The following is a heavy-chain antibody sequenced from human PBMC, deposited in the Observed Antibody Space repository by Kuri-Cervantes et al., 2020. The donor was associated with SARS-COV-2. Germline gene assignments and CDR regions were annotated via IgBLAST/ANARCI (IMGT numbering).Heavy chain of an antibody. CDR1: NFSISSTYY. D-gene: IGHD3-16*01. CDR3: ARGEAGRGWFDP. J-gene: IGHJ5*02. V-gene: IGHV4-38-2*01. Sequence: GSLRLSCAVSNFSISSTYYWGWVRQPPGKGLEWIGSIYHSGSTYYNPSLKSRVTISVDTSKNQFSLKLSSVTAADTAVYYCARGEAGRGWFDPWGQGTLVTVSS. CDR2: IYHSGST.